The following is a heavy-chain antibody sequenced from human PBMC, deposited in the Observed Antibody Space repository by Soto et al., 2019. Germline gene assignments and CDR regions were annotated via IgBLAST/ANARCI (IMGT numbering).Heavy chain of an antibody. CDR2: INPTSGGT. D-gene: IGHD1-26*01. CDR1: GYTFTGYY. CDR3: ARARMFSGAHHDY. J-gene: IGHJ4*02. V-gene: IGHV1-2*02. Sequence: ASVKVSCKASGYTFTGYYMHWVRQAPGQGLEWMGWINPTSGGTNYAQKHQDRLTITTDTSTNTAYLELRSLRSDDTAVYFCARARMFSGAHHDYWGQGTRVTVSS.